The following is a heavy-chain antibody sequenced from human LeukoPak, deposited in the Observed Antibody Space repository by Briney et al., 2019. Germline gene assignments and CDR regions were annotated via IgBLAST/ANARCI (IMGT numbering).Heavy chain of an antibody. V-gene: IGHV1-18*01. D-gene: IGHD1-26*01. CDR3: AGPGGSSPAPSYPYYYCMDV. Sequence: ASVKVSCKASGYTFTIYGISWVRQAPGQGLEWMGWISAYNGNTNYAQKLQGRVTMTTDTSTSTAYMELRSLRSDDTAVYYCAGPGGSSPAPSYPYYYCMDVWGQGTTVTVSS. CDR1: GYTFTIYG. J-gene: IGHJ6*02. CDR2: ISAYNGNT.